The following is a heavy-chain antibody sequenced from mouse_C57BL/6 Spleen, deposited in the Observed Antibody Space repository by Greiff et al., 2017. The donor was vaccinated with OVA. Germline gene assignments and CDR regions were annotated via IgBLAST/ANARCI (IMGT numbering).Heavy chain of an antibody. CDR2: IDPSDSYT. D-gene: IGHD1-1*01. CDR1: GYTFTSYW. V-gene: IGHV1-50*01. J-gene: IGHJ2*01. CDR3: ARSYYYGSYYFDY. Sequence: QVQLQQPGAELVKPGASVKLSCKASGYTFTSYWMQWVKQRPGQGLEWIGEIDPSDSYTNYNQKLQGKATLTVDTSSSTAYMQLSILTSEDSAVYYCARSYYYGSYYFDYWGQGTTLTVSS.